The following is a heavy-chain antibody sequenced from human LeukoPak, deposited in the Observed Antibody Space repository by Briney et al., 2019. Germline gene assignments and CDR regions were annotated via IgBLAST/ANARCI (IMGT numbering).Heavy chain of an antibody. D-gene: IGHD3-3*01. V-gene: IGHV4-61*02. Sequence: PSETLSLTCTVSGGSISSGSYYWSWIRQPAGKGLEWIGRIYTSGSTNYNPSLKSRVTISVDTSKNQFSLKLSSVTAADTAVYYCASSGGAGIFGVVMAYYYYMDVWGKGTTVTVSS. CDR2: IYTSGST. CDR3: ASSGGAGIFGVVMAYYYYMDV. J-gene: IGHJ6*03. CDR1: GGSISSGSYY.